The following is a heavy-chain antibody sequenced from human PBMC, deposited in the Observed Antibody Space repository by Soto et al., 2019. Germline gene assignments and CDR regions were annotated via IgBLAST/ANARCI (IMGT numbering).Heavy chain of an antibody. CDR3: TKDGDSADYGY. CDR2: IIPMFPTT. CDR1: GDTFGRNA. D-gene: IGHD2-21*01. Sequence: QVHLVQSGPEVKRPGSSVKVSCKASGDTFGRNAIHWVRQAPGQGLEWMGGIIPMFPTTNYAQKFKGRLTIYADKSTDTAYMEMTSLRYEDTAVYYCTKDGDSADYGYWGQGTLGTVSS. V-gene: IGHV1-69*06. J-gene: IGHJ4*02.